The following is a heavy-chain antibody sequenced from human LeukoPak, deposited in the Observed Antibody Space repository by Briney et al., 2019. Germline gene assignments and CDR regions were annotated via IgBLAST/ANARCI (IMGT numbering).Heavy chain of an antibody. CDR2: ISGSGDST. Sequence: GGSLRLSCAASGFTFNFYAMSWVRQAPGKGLECVSTISGSGDSTYSTDSVKGRFTISRDNSNHTLYLQMNSLRAEDTAVYYCAKGRGSSLVFDYWGQGTLVTVSS. D-gene: IGHD6-13*01. J-gene: IGHJ4*02. CDR3: AKGRGSSLVFDY. V-gene: IGHV3-23*01. CDR1: GFTFNFYA.